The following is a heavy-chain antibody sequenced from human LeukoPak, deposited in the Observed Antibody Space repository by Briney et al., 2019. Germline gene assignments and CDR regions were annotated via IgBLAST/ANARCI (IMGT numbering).Heavy chain of an antibody. CDR1: GFTFSSYW. V-gene: IGHV3-74*01. CDR2: INGDGSST. J-gene: IGHJ1*01. Sequence: PGGSLRLSCAASGFTFSSYWMHWVRHAPGKGLVWVSRINGDGSSTNYADSVKGRFTISRDNAKNTLYLQMNSLRAEDAAMYFCAGSLGYSYGSYHWGQGILVTVSS. D-gene: IGHD5-18*01. CDR3: AGSLGYSYGSYH.